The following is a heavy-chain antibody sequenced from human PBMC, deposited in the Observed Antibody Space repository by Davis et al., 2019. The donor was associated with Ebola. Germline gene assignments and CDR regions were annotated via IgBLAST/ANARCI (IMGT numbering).Heavy chain of an antibody. CDR2: INPNSGGT. CDR3: AREVSMRYQLLYAWPVFDY. J-gene: IGHJ4*02. CDR1: GYTFTGYY. V-gene: IGHV1-2*02. D-gene: IGHD2-2*02. Sequence: ASVKVSCKASGYTFTGYYMHWVRQAPGQGLEWMGWINPNSGGTNYAQKFQGRVTMTRDTSISTAYMELSRLRSDDTAVYYCAREVSMRYQLLYAWPVFDYWGQGTLVTVSS.